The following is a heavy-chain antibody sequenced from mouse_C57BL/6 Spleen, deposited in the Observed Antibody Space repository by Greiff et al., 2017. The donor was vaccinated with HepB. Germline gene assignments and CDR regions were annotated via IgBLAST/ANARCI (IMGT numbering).Heavy chain of an antibody. CDR2: IDPSDSYT. CDR3: AGRGSGYIDY. J-gene: IGHJ2*01. D-gene: IGHD3-1*01. V-gene: IGHV1-69*01. CDR1: GYTFTSYW. Sequence: QVQLQQPGAELVMPGASVKLSCKASGYTFTSYWMHWVKQRPGQGLEWIGEIDPSDSYTNYNQKFKGKSTLTVDKSASTAYMQLSSLTSEDSAVYYCAGRGSGYIDYWGQGTTLTVSS.